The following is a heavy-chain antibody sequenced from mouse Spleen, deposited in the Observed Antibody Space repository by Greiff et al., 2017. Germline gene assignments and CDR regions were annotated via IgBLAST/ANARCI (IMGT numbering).Heavy chain of an antibody. CDR3: ARYYGNYFDV. Sequence: VQLQQSGAELVRPGSSVKLSCKASGYTFTSYWMHWVKQRPIQGLEWIGNIDPSDSETHYNQKFKDKATLTVDKSSSTAYMQLSSLTSEDSAVYYCARYYGNYFDVWGTGTTVTVSS. CDR2: IDPSDSET. J-gene: IGHJ1*03. CDR1: GYTFTSYW. V-gene: IGHV1-52*01. D-gene: IGHD2-1*01.